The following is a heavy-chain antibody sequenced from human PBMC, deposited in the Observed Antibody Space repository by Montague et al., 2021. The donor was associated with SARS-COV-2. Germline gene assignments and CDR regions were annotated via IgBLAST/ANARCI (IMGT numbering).Heavy chain of an antibody. V-gene: IGHV4-34*01. J-gene: IGHJ4*02. Sequence: SETLSLTCGVYGGSFSRYFWSWIRQPPGRGPELIGHISPTGSTRYNPSLDSRVTISLDTSKSRLSLELTSVTVADTSIYFCVGAPNEYYFDYWGQGTPVSVSS. CDR2: ISPTGST. D-gene: IGHD3-16*01. CDR1: GGSFSRYF. CDR3: VGAPNEYYFDY.